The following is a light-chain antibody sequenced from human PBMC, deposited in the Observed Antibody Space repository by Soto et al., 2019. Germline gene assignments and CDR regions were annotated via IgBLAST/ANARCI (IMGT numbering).Light chain of an antibody. CDR3: CSYTGSSTF. J-gene: IGLJ1*01. V-gene: IGLV2-23*02. Sequence: ALTQPSSVSGSPGQSITISCTGTSSDVGSYNLVSWYQQHPGKAPKLMIYEVSKRPSGVSNRFSGSKSGNTASLTISGLQAEDEADYYCCSYTGSSTFFGTGTKVTVL. CDR2: EVS. CDR1: SSDVGSYNL.